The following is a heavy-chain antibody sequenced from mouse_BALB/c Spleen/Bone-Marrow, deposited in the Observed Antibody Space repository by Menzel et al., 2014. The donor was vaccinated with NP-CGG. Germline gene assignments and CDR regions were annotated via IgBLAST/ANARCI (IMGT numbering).Heavy chain of an antibody. D-gene: IGHD1-1*01. CDR1: GFAFSSHD. CDR3: ARQILRGFGY. J-gene: IGHJ3*02. V-gene: IGHV5-12-1*01. CDR2: ISSGGGST. Sequence: EVKLMESGGGLVKPGGSLKLSCAASGFAFSSHDMSWVRQTPEKRLEWVAYISSGGGSTYYADTVKGRFTISRDNAKDTLYLQMSSLKSEDTAMYYCARQILRGFGYWGQGTPVTVSA.